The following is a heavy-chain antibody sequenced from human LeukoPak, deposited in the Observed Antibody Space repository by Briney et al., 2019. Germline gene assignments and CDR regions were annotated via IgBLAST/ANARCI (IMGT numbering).Heavy chain of an antibody. J-gene: IGHJ4*02. V-gene: IGHV4-59*01. CDR1: GASISVYY. Sequence: SETLSLTCTVSGASISVYYWTWIRQAPGRGLEWIGHIHHSGSTNYNPSLKSRVTISTDTSKSQFSLKLSSVTAADTAIYYCARVERNWSGYYAKVYYFDYWGQGTLVTVSS. D-gene: IGHD3-3*01. CDR3: ARVERNWSGYYAKVYYFDY. CDR2: IHHSGST.